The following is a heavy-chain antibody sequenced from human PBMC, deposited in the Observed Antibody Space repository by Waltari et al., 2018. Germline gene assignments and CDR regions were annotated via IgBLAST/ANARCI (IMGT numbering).Heavy chain of an antibody. D-gene: IGHD1-26*01. V-gene: IGHV1-2*06. CDR2: VDPKGGAT. Sequence: QLQMVQSGAEMKKPGASVMVSCKASGYSFTAYYVHWVRQAPGEGLEWMGRVDPKGGATNYDQKFQGRVSMTADTSISTVYMELTRLTSDDTAVYFCARGSGSQAGLWGQGTLVTVSS. CDR1: GYSFTAYY. J-gene: IGHJ4*02. CDR3: ARGSGSQAGL.